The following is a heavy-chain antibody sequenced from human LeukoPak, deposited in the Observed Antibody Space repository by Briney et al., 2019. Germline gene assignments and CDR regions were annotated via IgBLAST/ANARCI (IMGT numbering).Heavy chain of an antibody. CDR1: GDSVSSNSAA. V-gene: IGHV6-1*01. CDR2: TYYRSKWYN. CDR3: ARTYYYDSSGYPHPVPFDY. Sequence: SQTLSLTCAISGDSVSSNSAAWNWLRQSPSRGLEWLGRTYYRSKWYNDYAVSVKSRITINPDTSKNQFSLQLNSVTPEDTAVYYCARTYYYDSSGYPHPVPFDYWGQGTLVTVSS. J-gene: IGHJ4*02. D-gene: IGHD3-22*01.